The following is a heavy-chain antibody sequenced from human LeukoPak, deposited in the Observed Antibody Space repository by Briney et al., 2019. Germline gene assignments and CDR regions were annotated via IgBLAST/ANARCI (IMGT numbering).Heavy chain of an antibody. J-gene: IGHJ4*02. CDR2: ISGSGGST. CDR1: GFTFSSYA. D-gene: IGHD6-19*01. V-gene: IGHV3-23*01. CDR3: AKCPIRYSSGWYMDY. Sequence: GGSLRLSCAASGFTFSSYAMSWVRQAPGKGLEWVSAISGSGGSTYYADSVKGRFTISRDNSKNTLYLQMNSLRAEDTAVYYCAKCPIRYSSGWYMDYWGQGTLVTVSS.